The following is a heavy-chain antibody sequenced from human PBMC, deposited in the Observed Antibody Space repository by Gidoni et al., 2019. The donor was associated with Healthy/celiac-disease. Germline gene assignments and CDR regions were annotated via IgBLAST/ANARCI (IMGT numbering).Heavy chain of an antibody. CDR1: GCSISSSSYY. CDR3: ARLYSGSYYEFDY. J-gene: IGHJ4*02. D-gene: IGHD1-26*01. CDR2: HYYSGST. V-gene: IGHV4-39*01. Sequence: QLQLQESGPGLVKPSETLSLTCTVSGCSISSSSYYWGWLRQPPGKGLEWIGSHYYSGSTYYNPSLKSRVTISVDTSKNQFSLKLSSVTAADTAVYYCARLYSGSYYEFDYWGQGTLVTVSS.